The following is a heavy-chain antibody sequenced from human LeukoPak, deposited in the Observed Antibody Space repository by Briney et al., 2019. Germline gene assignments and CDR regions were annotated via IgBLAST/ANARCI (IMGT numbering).Heavy chain of an antibody. J-gene: IGHJ4*02. Sequence: ASVKVSCKSSGYTFTGYYMHWVRQAPGQGLEWMGWINPNSGGTNYSQKFQGRVTLTRATSISTAYMGVGRLRSDDTAVYYCARALRGLSGYFDYWGQGTLVTVSS. CDR2: INPNSGGT. D-gene: IGHD3-16*02. V-gene: IGHV1-2*02. CDR3: ARALRGLSGYFDY. CDR1: GYTFTGYY.